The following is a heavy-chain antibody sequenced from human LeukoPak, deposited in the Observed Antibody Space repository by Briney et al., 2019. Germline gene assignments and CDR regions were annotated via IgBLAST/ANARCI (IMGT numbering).Heavy chain of an antibody. V-gene: IGHV3-9*01. CDR2: ISWNSGNI. Sequence: GRSLRLSCAASGFTFDDYAMHWVRQAPGKGLEWVSGISWNSGNIGYADSVKGRFTISRDNAKNSLYLQMNSLRAEDTALYYCAKDFYGDYPTMGFFDNWGQGILVTVSS. CDR3: AKDFYGDYPTMGFFDN. CDR1: GFTFDDYA. J-gene: IGHJ4*02. D-gene: IGHD4-17*01.